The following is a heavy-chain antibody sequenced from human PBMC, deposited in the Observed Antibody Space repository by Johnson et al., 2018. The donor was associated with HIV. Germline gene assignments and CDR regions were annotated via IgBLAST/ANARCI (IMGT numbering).Heavy chain of an antibody. CDR3: ARRDSGSLSFDI. J-gene: IGHJ3*02. D-gene: IGHD1-26*01. CDR2: ISGSGGST. Sequence: VQLVESGGGLVQPGGSLRLSCAASGFTFSSYAMSWVRQAPGKGLEWVSAISGSGGSTGYADSVKGRCTISRDNGKNSLYMQMNNLRADDTALYYCARRDSGSLSFDIWGQGTIVTVSS. V-gene: IGHV3-23*04. CDR1: GFTFSSYA.